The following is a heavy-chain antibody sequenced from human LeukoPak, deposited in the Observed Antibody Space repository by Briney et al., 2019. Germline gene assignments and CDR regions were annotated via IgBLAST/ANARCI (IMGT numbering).Heavy chain of an antibody. CDR2: IYYSGST. V-gene: IGHV4-59*12. D-gene: IGHD6-19*01. J-gene: IGHJ4*02. CDR3: EVRQYSSGWLSSEYHFES. CDR1: GGSISSYY. Sequence: SETLSLTCTVSGGSISSYYWSWIRQPPGKGLEWIGCIYYSGSTNYNPSLKSRVTISVDTSKNQFSLKLTSVTAADTAVYAREVRQYSSGWLSSEYHFESWGQGTLVTVSS.